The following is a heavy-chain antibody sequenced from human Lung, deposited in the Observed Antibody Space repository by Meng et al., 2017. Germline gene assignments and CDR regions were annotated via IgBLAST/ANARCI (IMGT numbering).Heavy chain of an antibody. CDR3: ARESGYFEY. V-gene: IGHV3-74*03. J-gene: IGHJ4*02. CDR1: RFTFRSYW. CDR2: IRGDGGSI. Sequence: QRGERGGGRVQPGGSLRLSCGASRFTFRSYWMHWVRQAPGKGLVWVSRIRGDGGSIVYADSVKGRFTISRDNAKNTLFLQMNSLRAEDTAVYYCARESGYFEYWGQGILVTVSS.